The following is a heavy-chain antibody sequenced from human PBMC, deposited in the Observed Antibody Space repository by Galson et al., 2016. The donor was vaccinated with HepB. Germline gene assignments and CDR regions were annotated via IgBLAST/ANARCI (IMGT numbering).Heavy chain of an antibody. CDR2: IRGSGDST. Sequence: SLRLSCAAAGFTFSNYAMSWVRQAPGKGLEWVSTIRGSGDSTYYADSGKGRFTISRDKSKNTLYLQMNSLRAEDTAVYYCTKDGDSTGYYYSKFNWGQGTLVTVSS. CDR1: GFTFSNYA. V-gene: IGHV3-23*01. J-gene: IGHJ4*02. CDR3: TKDGDSTGYYYSKFN. D-gene: IGHD3-22*01.